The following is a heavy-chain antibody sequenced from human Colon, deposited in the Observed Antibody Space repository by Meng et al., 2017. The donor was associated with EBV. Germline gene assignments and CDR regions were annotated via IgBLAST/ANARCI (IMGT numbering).Heavy chain of an antibody. CDR2: INHSGST. CDR1: GGCFSGYD. J-gene: IGHJ4*02. V-gene: IGHV4-34*01. Sequence: QGQLQQWRAGLVKPSETLSLTCAVYGGCFSGYDWSWIRQPPEKGLEWIGEINHSGSTNYNPSLKSRVTISVDTSKKQFSLKLSSVTAADTAVYYCARGPGGSYYLYYFDYWGQGTLVTVSS. CDR3: ARGPGGSYYLYYFDY. D-gene: IGHD1-26*01.